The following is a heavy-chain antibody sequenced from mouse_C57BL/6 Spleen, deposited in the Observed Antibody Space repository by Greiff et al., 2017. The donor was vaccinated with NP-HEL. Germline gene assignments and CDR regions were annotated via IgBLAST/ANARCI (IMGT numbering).Heavy chain of an antibody. J-gene: IGHJ2*01. D-gene: IGHD4-1*01. CDR3: AREDNWDGYYFDY. Sequence: EVQLQESGPELVKPGASVKMSCKASGYTFTDYNMHWVKQSHGKSLEWIGYINPNNGGTSYNQKFKGKATLTVNKSSSTAYMELRSLTSEDSAVYYCAREDNWDGYYFDYWGQGTTLTVSS. CDR1: GYTFTDYN. V-gene: IGHV1-22*01. CDR2: INPNNGGT.